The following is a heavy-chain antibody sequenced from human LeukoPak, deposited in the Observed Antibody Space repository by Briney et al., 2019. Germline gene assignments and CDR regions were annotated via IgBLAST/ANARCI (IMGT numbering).Heavy chain of an antibody. D-gene: IGHD2-8*01. V-gene: IGHV3-11*01. CDR2: ISNSGSTI. Sequence: PGGSLRLSCAASGFTLSDYYMSWIRQAPGKGLEWVSDISNSGSTIFYADSVKGRFTISRDNAKNSLYLQMNSLRAEDTAVHYCARHAQGFDYWGQGTLVTVSS. J-gene: IGHJ4*02. CDR1: GFTLSDYY. CDR3: ARHAQGFDY.